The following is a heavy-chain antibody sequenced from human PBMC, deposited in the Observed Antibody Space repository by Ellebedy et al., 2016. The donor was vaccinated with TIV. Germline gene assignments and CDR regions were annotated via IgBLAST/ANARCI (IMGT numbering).Heavy chain of an antibody. J-gene: IGHJ5*01. CDR1: GFTAFNFA. D-gene: IGHD2-2*01. Sequence: GESLKISCEASGFTAFNFAMSLVRQAPGKGLEWVSAIGGGDDRTFYADAVKGRFTISRDNSKNTVTLQMQSLRAEDTALYYCAKGHTASFFYLFDSWGQGTLVTVSS. CDR3: AKGHTASFFYLFDS. V-gene: IGHV3-23*01. CDR2: IGGGDDRT.